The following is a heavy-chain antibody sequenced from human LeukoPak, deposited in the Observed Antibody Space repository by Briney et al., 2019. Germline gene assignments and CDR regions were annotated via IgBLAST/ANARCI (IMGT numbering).Heavy chain of an antibody. D-gene: IGHD1-26*01. Sequence: GGSLRLSCGAFGFTFSDYPMTWVRQAPGKGLEWVSLISESGDKTYYADPVKGRFTISRDNSKNTLSLQMNCLTVEDTAMYYCAKETEVGPKTRAYFRDWGQGTLVTVSS. CDR3: AKETEVGPKTRAYFRD. V-gene: IGHV3-23*01. CDR1: GFTFSDYP. CDR2: ISESGDKT. J-gene: IGHJ1*01.